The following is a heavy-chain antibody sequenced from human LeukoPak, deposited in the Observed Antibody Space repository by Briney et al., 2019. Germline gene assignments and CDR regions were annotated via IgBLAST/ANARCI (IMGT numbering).Heavy chain of an antibody. CDR1: GFTFSSYG. CDR2: IWYDGSNK. D-gene: IGHD5-24*01. V-gene: IGHV3-33*01. Sequence: PGGSLRLSCAASGFTFSSYGMHWVRQAPGKGLEWVAVIWYDGSNKYYADSVKGRFTISRDNSKNTLYLRMNSLRAEDTAVYYCARALMATGFDYWGQGTLVTVSS. J-gene: IGHJ4*02. CDR3: ARALMATGFDY.